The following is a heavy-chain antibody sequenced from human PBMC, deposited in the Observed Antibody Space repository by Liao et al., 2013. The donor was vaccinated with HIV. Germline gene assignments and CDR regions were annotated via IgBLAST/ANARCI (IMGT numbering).Heavy chain of an antibody. CDR1: GGSFSGYY. V-gene: IGHV4-34*01. Sequence: QVQLQQWGAGLLKPSETLSLTCAVYGGSFSGYYWSWIRQPPGRAEWIGEINHSGSTNYNPSLKSRVTISVDTSKNQFSLKLSSVTAADTAVYYCARGPITIFGVVIIPSGHPLFDYWGQGTLVTVSS. CDR3: ARGPITIFGVVIIPSGHPLFDY. CDR2: INHSGST. J-gene: IGHJ4*02. D-gene: IGHD3-3*01.